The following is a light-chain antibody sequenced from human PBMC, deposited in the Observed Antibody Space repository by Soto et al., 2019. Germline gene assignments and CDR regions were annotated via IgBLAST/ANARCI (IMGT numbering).Light chain of an antibody. J-gene: IGLJ1*01. CDR1: SSDVGGYNY. CDR2: DVS. V-gene: IGLV2-14*01. Sequence: QSALTQPASVSGSPGQSITISCTGTSSDVGGYNYVSWYQQHPGKAPKLMIYDVSNRPSGVSNRFSGSKSGNTASLTISGAQAEDQGDYFCSSYTSHSTYVFGTWTKVTVL. CDR3: SSYTSHSTYV.